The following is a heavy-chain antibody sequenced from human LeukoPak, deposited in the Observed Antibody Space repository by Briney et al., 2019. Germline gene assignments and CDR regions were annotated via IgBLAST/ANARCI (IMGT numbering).Heavy chain of an antibody. J-gene: IGHJ3*02. V-gene: IGHV4-38-2*01. CDR2: IYHSGST. CDR1: GYSISSGHY. Sequence: SETLSLTCAVSGYSISSGHYWGWIRQPPGKGLEWIGSIYHSGSTYYNPSLKSRVTISVDTSKNQFSLKLSSVTAADTAVYYCATTYCSSTSCDEDAFDIWGQGTMVTVSS. CDR3: ATTYCSSTSCDEDAFDI. D-gene: IGHD2-2*01.